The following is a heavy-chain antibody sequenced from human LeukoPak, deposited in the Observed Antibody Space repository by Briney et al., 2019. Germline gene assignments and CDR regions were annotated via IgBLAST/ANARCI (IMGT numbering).Heavy chain of an antibody. V-gene: IGHV1-18*01. CDR2: VSAYNGNT. CDR1: GYTFTSTG. Sequence: ASVKVSCKASGYTFTSTGICWVRQAPGQGLEWMGWVSAYNGNTNYAQKFRGRVTMTIGTSTNTAYMELRSLRSDDTAVYFCARDAPRWRNAFDFWGQGTMVTVSS. CDR3: ARDAPRWRNAFDF. J-gene: IGHJ3*01. D-gene: IGHD4-23*01.